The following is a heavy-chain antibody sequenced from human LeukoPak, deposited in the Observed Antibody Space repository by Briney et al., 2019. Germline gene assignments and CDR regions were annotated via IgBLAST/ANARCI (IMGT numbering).Heavy chain of an antibody. CDR3: ARDSGYSSGWYINRPHWFDY. J-gene: IGHJ4*02. Sequence: ASVKVSCKASGYTFTGYYMHWVRQAPGQGLEWMGWINPNSGGTNYAQKFQGRVTMTRDTSISTAYMELSRLRSDDTAVYHCARDSGYSSGWYINRPHWFDYWGQGTLVTVSS. CDR1: GYTFTGYY. CDR2: INPNSGGT. V-gene: IGHV1-2*02. D-gene: IGHD6-19*01.